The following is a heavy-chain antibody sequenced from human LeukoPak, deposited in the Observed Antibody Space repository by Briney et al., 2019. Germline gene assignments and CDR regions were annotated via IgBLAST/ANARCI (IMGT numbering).Heavy chain of an antibody. CDR1: GGSFSGYY. J-gene: IGHJ4*02. Sequence: SETLSLTCAAYGGSFSGYYWSWIRQPPGKGLEWIGEINHSGSTNYNPSLKSRVTISVDTSKNQFSLKLSSVTAADTAVYYCARESDPKHLDYWGQGTLVTVSS. CDR3: ARESDPKHLDY. CDR2: INHSGST. D-gene: IGHD2-21*01. V-gene: IGHV4-34*01.